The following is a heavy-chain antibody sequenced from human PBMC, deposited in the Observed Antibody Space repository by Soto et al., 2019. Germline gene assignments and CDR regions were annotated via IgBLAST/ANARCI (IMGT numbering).Heavy chain of an antibody. CDR1: GYIFSSYT. CDR3: ARIRVDVDY. V-gene: IGHV1-3*01. Sequence: GASVKVSCKASGYIFSSYTMHWVRQAPGQRPEWMGWINAGNGNTKYSQNFQGRITITRDTSASSAYMEMYNLRSEDTAVYYCARIRVDVDYWGQGTLVTVSS. CDR2: INAGNGNT. J-gene: IGHJ4*02.